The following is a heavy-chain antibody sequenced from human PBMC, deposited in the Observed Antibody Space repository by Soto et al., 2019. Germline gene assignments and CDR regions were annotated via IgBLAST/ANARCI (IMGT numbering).Heavy chain of an antibody. J-gene: IGHJ4*02. Sequence: SETLSLTCTVSDGSISSSSYYWVWIRQPPGKGLEWIGSIYYSGSTYYNPSLKSRVTISVDTSKNQFSLKLSSVTAADTAVYYCARLSTTMVRGVISLGVDYWGQGTLVTVSS. D-gene: IGHD3-10*01. CDR2: IYYSGST. V-gene: IGHV4-39*01. CDR3: ARLSTTMVRGVISLGVDY. CDR1: DGSISSSSYY.